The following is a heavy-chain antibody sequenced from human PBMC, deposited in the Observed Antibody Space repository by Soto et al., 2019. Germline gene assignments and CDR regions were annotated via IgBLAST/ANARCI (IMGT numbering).Heavy chain of an antibody. J-gene: IGHJ3*02. CDR3: ARIYCSGGSCYSRGAFDI. D-gene: IGHD2-15*01. CDR1: GFTFSDYY. CDR2: ISSRGGTI. Sequence: QVQLVESGGGLVKPGGSLRLSCAASGFTFSDYYMNWIRQAPGKGREWVSYISSRGGTIYYSDSVQGRFTISRDNAKNSLSLQMNSLRAEDTAVYYCARIYCSGGSCYSRGAFDIWGQGTMGTVS. V-gene: IGHV3-11*01.